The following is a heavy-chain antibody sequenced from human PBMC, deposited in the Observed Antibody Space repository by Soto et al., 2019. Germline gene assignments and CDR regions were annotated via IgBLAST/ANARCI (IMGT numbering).Heavy chain of an antibody. D-gene: IGHD5-12*01. CDR1: GFTFSSYA. CDR3: ARVREMATIEGSDAFDI. V-gene: IGHV3-30-3*01. CDR2: ISYDGSNK. J-gene: IGHJ3*02. Sequence: QVQLVESGGGVVQPGRSLRLSCAASGFTFSSYAMHWVRQAPGKGLEWVAVISYDGSNKYYADSVKGRFTISRDNSKNTLYLQMNSLRAEDTAVYYCARVREMATIEGSDAFDIWGQGTMVTVSS.